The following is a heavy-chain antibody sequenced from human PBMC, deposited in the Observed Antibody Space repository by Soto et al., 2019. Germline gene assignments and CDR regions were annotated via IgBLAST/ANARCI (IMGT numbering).Heavy chain of an antibody. J-gene: IGHJ5*02. Sequence: ASVKVSCKASGYTFTSYDINWVRQATGRGLEWMGWMNPNSGNTGYAQKFQGRVTMTRNTSISTAYMELSSLRSEDTAVYYCARAWIQIWLEGDGWFDTWGQGTLVTVSS. CDR2: MNPNSGNT. CDR1: GYTFTSYD. V-gene: IGHV1-8*01. D-gene: IGHD5-18*01. CDR3: ARAWIQIWLEGDGWFDT.